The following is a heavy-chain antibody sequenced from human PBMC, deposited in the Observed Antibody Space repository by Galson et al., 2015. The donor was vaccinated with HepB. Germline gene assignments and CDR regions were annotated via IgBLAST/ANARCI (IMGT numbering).Heavy chain of an antibody. CDR3: ARERDLEGYGGNSIFDY. D-gene: IGHD4-23*01. CDR1: GFTFSSYA. Sequence: SLRLSCAASGFTFSSYAMHWVRQAPGKGLEWVAVISYDGSNKYYADSVKGRFTISRDNSKNTLYLQMNSLRAEDTAVYYCARERDLEGYGGNSIFDYWGQGTLVTVSS. CDR2: ISYDGSNK. J-gene: IGHJ4*02. V-gene: IGHV3-30*04.